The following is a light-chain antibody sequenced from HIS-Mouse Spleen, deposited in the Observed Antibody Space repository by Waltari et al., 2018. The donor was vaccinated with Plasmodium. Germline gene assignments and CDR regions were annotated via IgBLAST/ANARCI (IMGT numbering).Light chain of an antibody. J-gene: IGLJ2*01. CDR3: CSYAGSSTFEV. Sequence: QSALTQHASVSGSPGQSITIACTGTSSDVGSSNLVSWYQQHPGKAPKLMIYEGSKRPSGVSNRFSGSKSGNTASLTISGLQAEDEADYYCCSYAGSSTFEVFGGGTKLTVL. CDR2: EGS. V-gene: IGLV2-23*03. CDR1: SSDVGSSNL.